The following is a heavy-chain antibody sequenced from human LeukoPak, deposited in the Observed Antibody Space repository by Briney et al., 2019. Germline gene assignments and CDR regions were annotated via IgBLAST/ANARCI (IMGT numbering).Heavy chain of an antibody. CDR1: GGSFSGYY. CDR3: ARGWGSYTNY. V-gene: IGHV4-34*01. J-gene: IGHJ4*02. CDR2: INHSGST. D-gene: IGHD3-16*01. Sequence: SETLSLTCAVYGGSFSGYYWSWIRQPPGKGLEWIGEINHSGSTNYNPSLKSRVTISVDTSKNQFSLKLSSVTAADTAVYYCARGWGSYTNYWGQGTLVTVSS.